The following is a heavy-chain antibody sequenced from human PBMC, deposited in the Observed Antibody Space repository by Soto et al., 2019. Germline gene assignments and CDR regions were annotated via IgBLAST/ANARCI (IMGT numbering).Heavy chain of an antibody. J-gene: IGHJ5*01. Sequence: QVQLQESGPGLVKASETLSLTCTVSGGSISSYYWSWIRQPPGKGVEWIGYIYYSGSTNYNPSLESRVSISVDTSKNQFSLKLSSVTAADTAVYYCAARGYSSSWFDYWGQGTLVTVSS. V-gene: IGHV4-59*01. CDR2: IYYSGST. CDR1: GGSISSYY. CDR3: AARGYSSSWFDY. D-gene: IGHD6-13*01.